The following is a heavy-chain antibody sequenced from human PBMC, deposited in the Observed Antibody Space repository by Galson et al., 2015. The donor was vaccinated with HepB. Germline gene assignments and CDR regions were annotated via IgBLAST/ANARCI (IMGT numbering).Heavy chain of an antibody. V-gene: IGHV3-9*01. J-gene: IGHJ3*02. D-gene: IGHD7-27*01. Sequence: SLRLSCAASGFTFDDYAMHWVRQAPGKGLEWVSGISWNSGSIGYADSVKGRFTISRDNAKNSLYLQMNSLRAEDTALYYCANWGRWGGGAFDIWGQGTMVTVSS. CDR2: ISWNSGSI. CDR1: GFTFDDYA. CDR3: ANWGRWGGGAFDI.